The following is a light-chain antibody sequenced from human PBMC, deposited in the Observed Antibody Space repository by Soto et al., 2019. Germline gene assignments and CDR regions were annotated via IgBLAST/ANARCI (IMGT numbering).Light chain of an antibody. CDR2: SNI. J-gene: IGLJ3*02. V-gene: IGLV1-40*01. CDR3: QSYDSSLGGSKGV. CDR1: SSDIGAGYD. Sequence: QAVVTQPPSMSGAPGQRVTISGTGSSSDIGAGYDVHWYQQFPGTAPKLLIYSNINRPSGVPDRFSGSKSGTSASLAITGLQAEDEADYYCQSYDSSLGGSKGVFGGGTKLTVL.